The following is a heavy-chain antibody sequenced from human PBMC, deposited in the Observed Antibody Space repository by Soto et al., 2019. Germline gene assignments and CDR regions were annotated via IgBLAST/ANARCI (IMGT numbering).Heavy chain of an antibody. CDR2: ISSSSSYI. Sequence: EVQLVESGGGLVKPGGSLRLSCAASGFTFSSYSMNWVRQAPGKGLEWVSSISSSSSYIYYADSVKGRFTISRDNAKNSLYLQMNSLRAEDTAVYYCARGLKYYYDSSGYTWVWYFDLWGRGTLVTVSS. V-gene: IGHV3-21*01. J-gene: IGHJ2*01. D-gene: IGHD3-22*01. CDR3: ARGLKYYYDSSGYTWVWYFDL. CDR1: GFTFSSYS.